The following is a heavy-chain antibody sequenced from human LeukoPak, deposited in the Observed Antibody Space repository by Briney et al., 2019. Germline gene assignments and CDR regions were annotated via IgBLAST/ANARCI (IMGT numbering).Heavy chain of an antibody. D-gene: IGHD3-22*01. Sequence: ASVKVSCKASGYTFTSHAIYWVRQAPGQRLEWMGWINADNGNTKYSQKFQGRVTITRDTSEHTAYMELSGLRSEDTAVYYCARETLPYYYDSSEDARNDLDIWGQGTMVTVSS. CDR1: GYTFTSHA. V-gene: IGHV1-3*01. J-gene: IGHJ3*02. CDR2: INADNGNT. CDR3: ARETLPYYYDSSEDARNDLDI.